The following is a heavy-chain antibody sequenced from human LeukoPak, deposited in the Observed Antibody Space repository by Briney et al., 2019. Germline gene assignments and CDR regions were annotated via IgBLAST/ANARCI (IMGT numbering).Heavy chain of an antibody. CDR3: ARGGVGSGSYYYYYMDV. CDR2: INSDGSTT. D-gene: IGHD3-10*01. V-gene: IGHV3-74*01. Sequence: PGGSLRLPCAASGFTFSSYWMHWVRQVPGKGLVWVSRINSDGSTTNYADSVKGRFTISRDNAKNTLYLRMNSLRAEDTAVYYCARGGVGSGSYYYYYMDVWGKGTTVTVSS. J-gene: IGHJ6*03. CDR1: GFTFSSYW.